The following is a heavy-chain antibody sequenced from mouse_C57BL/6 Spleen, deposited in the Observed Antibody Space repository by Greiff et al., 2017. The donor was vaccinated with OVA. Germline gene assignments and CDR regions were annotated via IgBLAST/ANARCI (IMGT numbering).Heavy chain of an antibody. Sequence: EVQLQQSGAELVKPGASVKLSCTASGFNIKDYYMHWVKQRTEQGLEWIGRIDPEDGETKYAPKFQGKATITADTSSNTAYLQLSSLTSEDTAVYYCARELNSHYTLDYYAMDYWGQGTSVTVSS. CDR3: ARELNSHYTLDYYAMDY. J-gene: IGHJ4*01. CDR1: GFNIKDYY. D-gene: IGHD2-12*01. V-gene: IGHV14-2*01. CDR2: IDPEDGET.